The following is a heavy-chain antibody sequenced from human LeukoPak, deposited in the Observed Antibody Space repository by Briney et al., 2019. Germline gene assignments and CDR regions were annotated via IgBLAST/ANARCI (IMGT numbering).Heavy chain of an antibody. CDR3: ARDRGHGTIFGVVIQTGYYYYGMDV. CDR1: GYTFTSYG. Sequence: GASVKVSCKASGYTFTSYGISWVRQAPGQGLEWMGWISAYNGNTNYAQKLQGRVTMTTDTSTSTAYMELRSLRSDDTAVYYCARDRGHGTIFGVVIQTGYYYYGMDVWGQGTTVTVSS. V-gene: IGHV1-18*01. J-gene: IGHJ6*02. CDR2: ISAYNGNT. D-gene: IGHD3-3*01.